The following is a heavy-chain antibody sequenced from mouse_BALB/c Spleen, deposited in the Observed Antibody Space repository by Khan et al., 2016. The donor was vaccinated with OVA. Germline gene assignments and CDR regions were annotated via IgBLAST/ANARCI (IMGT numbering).Heavy chain of an antibody. CDR2: TNPTNGRT. D-gene: IGHD1-1*01. V-gene: IGHV1S81*02. CDR3: ARIKKIVATYFDY. Sequence: VELVESGAELVKAGASVKMSCKASGYTFTSYWMHWVKQRLGQGLEWFAETNPTNGRTYYNEKFKSKATLTVDKSSSTAYMLLSGPPFEDSAVYYCARIKKIVATYFDYWGQGTTLTVSS. J-gene: IGHJ2*01. CDR1: GYTFTSYW.